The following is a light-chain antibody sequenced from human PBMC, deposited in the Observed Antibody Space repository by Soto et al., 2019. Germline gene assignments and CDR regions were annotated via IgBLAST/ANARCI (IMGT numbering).Light chain of an antibody. CDR3: SSHTISTPQV. J-gene: IGLJ3*02. CDR2: EVS. V-gene: IGLV2-14*01. Sequence: QSALTQPASVSGSPGQSITISCTGTSSDIGRFNYVSWYQQHPGKVPKLMIYEVSNRPSAVSNRFSGSKSGNTASLTISGPQAEDGADYYCSSHTISTPQVFGGGPKLTVL. CDR1: SSDIGRFNY.